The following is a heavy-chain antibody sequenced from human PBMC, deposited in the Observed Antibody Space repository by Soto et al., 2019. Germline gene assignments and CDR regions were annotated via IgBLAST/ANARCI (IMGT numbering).Heavy chain of an antibody. J-gene: IGHJ5*02. CDR3: ARVPDR. CDR2: IYYTGNT. V-gene: IGHV4-61*08. D-gene: IGHD2-2*01. Sequence: SETLSLTCTVSGGSVSSRGHYWTWIRQPPGKGLEWIGYIYYTGNTNYNPSLNSRVTISIDTSKNQFSLKLTSVTAADTTVYYCARVPDRWGQGTLVTVSS. CDR1: GGSVSSRGHY.